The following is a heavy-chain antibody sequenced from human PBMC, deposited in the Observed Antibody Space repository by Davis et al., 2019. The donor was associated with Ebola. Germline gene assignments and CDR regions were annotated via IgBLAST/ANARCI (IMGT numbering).Heavy chain of an antibody. CDR1: RFTFSNFW. D-gene: IGHD1-26*01. V-gene: IGHV3-7*03. CDR2: INQDGSEI. CDR3: AKELNWYFDV. J-gene: IGHJ2*01. Sequence: GESLKISCTASRFTFSNFWMSWVRQAPGKGLEWVANINQDGSEIFYVDSVKGRFTISRDNAKNSLYLQMNSLRAEDTAVYYCAKELNWYFDVWGRGTLVTVSS.